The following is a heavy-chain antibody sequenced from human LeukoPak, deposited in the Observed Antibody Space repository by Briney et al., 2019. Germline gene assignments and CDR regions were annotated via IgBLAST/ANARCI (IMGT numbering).Heavy chain of an antibody. CDR2: INPSGGST. V-gene: IGHV1-46*01. D-gene: IGHD2-15*01. Sequence: EASVKVSCKASGYTFTSYYMHWVRQAPGQGLEWMGIINPSGGSTSYAQKFQGRVTMTRDMSTSTVYMELSSLRSEDTAVYYCARSCSGGSCYATDAFDIWGQGTMVTVSS. J-gene: IGHJ3*02. CDR1: GYTFTSYY. CDR3: ARSCSGGSCYATDAFDI.